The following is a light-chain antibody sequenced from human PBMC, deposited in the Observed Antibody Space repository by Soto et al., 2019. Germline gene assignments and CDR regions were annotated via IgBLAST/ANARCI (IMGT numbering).Light chain of an antibody. CDR3: HHRSNWPLT. CDR2: DAS. Sequence: EIVLTQSPATLSLSPGERGTLSCRASQSVSSYLAWYQQKPGQAPRLPIYDASNRATGIPARFSGSGSGTDFALTISSLEPEDFAIYYCHHRSNWPLTFGGGTKVEIK. J-gene: IGKJ4*01. V-gene: IGKV3-11*01. CDR1: QSVSSY.